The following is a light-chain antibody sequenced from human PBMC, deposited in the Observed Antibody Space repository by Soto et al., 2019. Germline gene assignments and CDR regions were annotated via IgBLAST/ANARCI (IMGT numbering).Light chain of an antibody. Sequence: DIVLTQSPATLSLSPGERATLSCRASQSVSTYLAWYQQKPGQAPRLLIYDASNRATGIPARFSGSGSGTDFTLTISSLEPEDFAVYYCQQRTNWPPTVGGGTKVDSK. CDR2: DAS. CDR1: QSVSTY. J-gene: IGKJ4*01. V-gene: IGKV3-11*01. CDR3: QQRTNWPPT.